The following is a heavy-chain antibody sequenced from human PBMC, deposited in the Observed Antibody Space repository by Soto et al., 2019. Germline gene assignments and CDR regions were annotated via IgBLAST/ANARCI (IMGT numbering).Heavy chain of an antibody. J-gene: IGHJ4*02. D-gene: IGHD2-21*02. V-gene: IGHV1-18*01. CDR3: ARWGHIAVVTASFDF. CDR2: IGGYKGNT. CDR1: GYTFTNYG. Sequence: ASVKVSCKASGYTFTNYGVSWVRQAPGQGLEWMGWIGGYKGNTNYAQKLQGRVTLTTDTSTSTAYMELRSLRSDDTAVYYCARWGHIAVVTASFDFWGQGTLVTVSS.